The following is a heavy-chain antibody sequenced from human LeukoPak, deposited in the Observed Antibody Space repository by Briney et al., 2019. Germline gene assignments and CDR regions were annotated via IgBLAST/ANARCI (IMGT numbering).Heavy chain of an antibody. CDR2: ISSGGGNT. D-gene: IGHD3-22*01. CDR1: GFTFSGYA. J-gene: IGHJ1*01. Sequence: GGSLRLSCAASGFTFSGYAMTWVRQAPGKGLEWVATISSGGGNTYYADSVKGRFTISRDNSKNTLYLQMDSLRAEDTAVYYCAKGLFDSSGYYYAEYFQHWGQGTLVTVSS. CDR3: AKGLFDSSGYYYAEYFQH. V-gene: IGHV3-23*01.